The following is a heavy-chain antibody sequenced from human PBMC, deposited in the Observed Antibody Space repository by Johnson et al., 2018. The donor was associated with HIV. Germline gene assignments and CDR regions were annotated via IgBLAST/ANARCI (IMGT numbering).Heavy chain of an antibody. CDR2: IYSGGTT. J-gene: IGHJ3*02. V-gene: IGHV3-66*01. D-gene: IGHD2-15*01. Sequence: VLLVESGGGLVQPGGSLRLSCAASGFTFSSYAMHWVRQAPGQGLEWVSVIYSGGTTYHADSVKGRFIISRDNSKSTLYLKMNSLRAEDTAVYYCAKGDCSGGSCYSFTDAFDIWGQGTMVTVSS. CDR3: AKGDCSGGSCYSFTDAFDI. CDR1: GFTFSSYA.